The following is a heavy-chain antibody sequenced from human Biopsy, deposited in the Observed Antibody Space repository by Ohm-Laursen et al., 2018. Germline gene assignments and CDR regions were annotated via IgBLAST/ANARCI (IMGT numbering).Heavy chain of an antibody. CDR3: ARFPLGAYDDSGSYRAVEHWYFDL. CDR1: GYTFTTYG. D-gene: IGHD3-22*01. V-gene: IGHV1-18*01. J-gene: IGHJ2*01. Sequence: SVKVSCKASGYTFTTYGITWVRQAPGQGLEWMGWISGFTANTNYAQKFQGRVTMTADTSTSTAYRELRSLRSEDTAIYYCARFPLGAYDDSGSYRAVEHWYFDLWGRGTLVTVSS. CDR2: ISGFTANT.